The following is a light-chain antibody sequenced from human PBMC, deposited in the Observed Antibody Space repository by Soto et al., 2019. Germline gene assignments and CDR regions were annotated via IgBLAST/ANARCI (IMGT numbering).Light chain of an antibody. CDR2: DAS. CDR3: QQRSNWPPLT. V-gene: IGKV3-11*01. CDR1: QSVSSY. J-gene: IGKJ4*01. Sequence: EIVLTQSPATLSLSPGARATLSCRASQSVSSYLAWYQQKPGQAPRLLIYDASNRATGIPARFSGSGSGTDFTLTISSLEPEDFAVYYCQQRSNWPPLTFGGGTKVESK.